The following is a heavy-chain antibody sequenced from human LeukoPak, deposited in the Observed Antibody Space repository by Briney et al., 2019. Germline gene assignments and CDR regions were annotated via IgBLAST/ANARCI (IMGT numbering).Heavy chain of an antibody. CDR3: ARDASRGFDT. Sequence: PGGSLRLSCAPSGFTFSRYWMTWVRQTPAKGLEWVASIKDDGRQKYYVASVKGRFTVSRDNAKSSAYLQMDSLRVEDTALYYCARDASRGFDTWGQGTLVTVSS. V-gene: IGHV3-7*01. J-gene: IGHJ4*02. CDR1: GFTFSRYW. CDR2: IKDDGRQK. D-gene: IGHD5-24*01.